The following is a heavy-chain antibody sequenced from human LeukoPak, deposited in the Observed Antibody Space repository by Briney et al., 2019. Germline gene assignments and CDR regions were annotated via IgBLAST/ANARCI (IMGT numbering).Heavy chain of an antibody. CDR1: GGSISSSSYY. J-gene: IGHJ5*02. V-gene: IGHV4-39*07. CDR2: IYYSGST. D-gene: IGHD6-13*01. Sequence: SETLSLTCTVSGGSISSSSYYWGWIRQPPGKGLEWIGSIYYSGSTYYNPSLKSRVTISVDTSKNQFSLKLSSVTAADTAVYYCAREVLAATNWFDPWGQGTLVTVSS. CDR3: AREVLAATNWFDP.